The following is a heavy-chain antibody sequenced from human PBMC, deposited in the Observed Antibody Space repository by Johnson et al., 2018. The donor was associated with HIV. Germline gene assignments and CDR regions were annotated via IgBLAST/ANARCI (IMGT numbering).Heavy chain of an antibody. CDR1: GFTFSSYG. Sequence: HVQLVESGGGVVQPGRPLRLSCAASGFTFSSYGIHWVRQAPGKGLEWGAVIWYDGSNKYYANSVKGRFTVSRDNSKNTRYLQMDSLRAKDTALYYCARDLRNSGWSNGFDVWDQGTMVTVSS. J-gene: IGHJ3*01. CDR3: ARDLRNSGWSNGFDV. V-gene: IGHV3-33*01. D-gene: IGHD6-19*01. CDR2: IWYDGSNK.